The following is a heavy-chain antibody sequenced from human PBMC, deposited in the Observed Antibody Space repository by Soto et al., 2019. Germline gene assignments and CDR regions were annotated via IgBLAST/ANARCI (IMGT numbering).Heavy chain of an antibody. J-gene: IGHJ4*02. CDR1: AFSFNIAW. CDR3: STGTVTLDF. V-gene: IGHV3-15*01. D-gene: IGHD2-21*02. Sequence: PGGSLRLSCAASAFSFNIAWMRWVRQAPGKGLEWVGRIKSKNDGGTIDYAAPVKGRFTISRDDSTNMLYLQMKTLKTEDTAVYYCSTGTVTLDFWGQGTPVTVSS. CDR2: IKSKNDGGTI.